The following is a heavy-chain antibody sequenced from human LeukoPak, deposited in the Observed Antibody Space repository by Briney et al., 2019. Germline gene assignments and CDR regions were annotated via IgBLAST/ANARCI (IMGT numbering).Heavy chain of an antibody. V-gene: IGHV4-59*11. CDR2: IHYSGST. D-gene: IGHD6-13*01. CDR3: ARDRSSSWYWFDP. J-gene: IGHJ5*02. Sequence: SETLSLTCTVSGGSISSHYWSWIRQPPGKGLEWIGYIHYSGSTNYNPSPKSRVTISVDTSKNQFSLKLSSVTAADTAVYYCARDRSSSWYWFDPWGQGTLVTVSS. CDR1: GGSISSHY.